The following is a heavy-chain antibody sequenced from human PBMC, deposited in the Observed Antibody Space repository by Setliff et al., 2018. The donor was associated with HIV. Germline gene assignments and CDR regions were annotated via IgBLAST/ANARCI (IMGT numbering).Heavy chain of an antibody. CDR1: GGTFSSYA. CDR3: AKIAVADSY. CDR2: IIPMYGVT. V-gene: IGHV1-69*05. D-gene: IGHD6-19*01. Sequence: SVKVSCKASGGTFSSYAISWVRQAPGQGLEWMGGIIPMYGVTNYAQKFQGRVTITTDESTSTAYMELSSLRSEDTAVYYCAKIAVADSYWGQGTLVTVSS. J-gene: IGHJ4*02.